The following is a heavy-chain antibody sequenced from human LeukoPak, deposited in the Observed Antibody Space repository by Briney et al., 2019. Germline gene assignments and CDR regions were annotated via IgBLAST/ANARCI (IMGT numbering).Heavy chain of an antibody. CDR1: GYTFTGYY. D-gene: IGHD6-19*01. CDR3: ARDRVAGSFSYYGMDV. CDR2: ISAYNGNT. J-gene: IGHJ6*02. V-gene: IGHV1-18*04. Sequence: ASVKVSCKASGYTFTGYYMHWVRQAPGQGLEWMGWISAYNGNTNYAQRLQGRVTMTTDTSTSTAYMELSSLRSDDTAVYYCARDRVAGSFSYYGMDVWGRGTTVTVSS.